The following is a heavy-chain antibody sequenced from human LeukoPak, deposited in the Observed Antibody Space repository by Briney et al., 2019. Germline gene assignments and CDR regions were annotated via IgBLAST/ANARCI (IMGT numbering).Heavy chain of an antibody. CDR2: ISSSSSYI. CDR1: GFTFSSYS. J-gene: IGHJ4*02. CDR3: ARSKSYSSGWTDFDY. V-gene: IGHV3-21*01. Sequence: GGSLRLSCAASGFTFSSYSMNWVRQAPGKGLEWVSSISSSSSYIYYADSVKGRFTISRENAKNSLYLQMDNLRAGDTAVYYCARSKSYSSGWTDFDYWGQGTLVTVSS. D-gene: IGHD6-19*01.